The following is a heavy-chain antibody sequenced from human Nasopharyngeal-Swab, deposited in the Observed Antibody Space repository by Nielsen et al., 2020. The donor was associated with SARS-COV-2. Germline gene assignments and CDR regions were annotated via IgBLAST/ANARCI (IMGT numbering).Heavy chain of an antibody. CDR2: INHSGST. CDR3: ARGPRILTGYRRGWFDP. V-gene: IGHV4-34*01. D-gene: IGHD3-9*01. Sequence: SETLSFTCAVYGGSFSGYYWSWIRQPPGKGLEWIGEINHSGSTNYNPSLKSRVTISVDTSKNQFSLKLSSVTAADTAVYYCARGPRILTGYRRGWFDPWGQGTLVTVSS. J-gene: IGHJ5*02. CDR1: GGSFSGYY.